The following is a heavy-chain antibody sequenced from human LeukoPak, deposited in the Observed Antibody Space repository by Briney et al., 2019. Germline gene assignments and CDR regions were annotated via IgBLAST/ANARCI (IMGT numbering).Heavy chain of an antibody. CDR2: ISGSGDSA. CDR3: AKTWFGELFFYFDY. V-gene: IGHV3-23*01. Sequence: GGSLRLSCAASGFTFSNYAMNWVRQAPGKGLEWVSGISGSGDSAYYADSVKGRFTISRDNSKNTLFLQMNSLRAEDTAAYYCAKTWFGELFFYFDYWGQGTLVTVSS. D-gene: IGHD3-10*01. CDR1: GFTFSNYA. J-gene: IGHJ4*02.